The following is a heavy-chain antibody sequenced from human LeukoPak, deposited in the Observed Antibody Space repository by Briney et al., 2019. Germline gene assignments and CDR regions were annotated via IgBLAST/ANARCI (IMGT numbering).Heavy chain of an antibody. Sequence: PSETLSLTXTVSGGSISSRSYYWGCIRQPPGKGLEWIGSIYYSGSTYYNPSLKSRVTISVDTSKNQFSLNLNSVTAADTAVYYCARYSYGGEDWFDPWGQGTLVTVSS. CDR2: IYYSGST. CDR3: ARYSYGGEDWFDP. CDR1: GGSISSRSYY. V-gene: IGHV4-39*01. D-gene: IGHD5-18*01. J-gene: IGHJ5*02.